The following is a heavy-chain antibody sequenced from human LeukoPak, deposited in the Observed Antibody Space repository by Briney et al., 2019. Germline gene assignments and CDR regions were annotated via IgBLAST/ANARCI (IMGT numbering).Heavy chain of an antibody. Sequence: GGSLRLSCAASGFTFDDYGMSWVRQAPGKGLEWVSGINWNGGSTGYADSVKGRFTIFRDNAKKSLYLQMNSLRAEDTAVFYCARAHLDLSTGYAYGPFDSWGQGTLVTVSS. V-gene: IGHV3-20*04. CDR3: ARAHLDLSTGYAYGPFDS. D-gene: IGHD3/OR15-3a*01. J-gene: IGHJ4*02. CDR2: INWNGGST. CDR1: GFTFDDYG.